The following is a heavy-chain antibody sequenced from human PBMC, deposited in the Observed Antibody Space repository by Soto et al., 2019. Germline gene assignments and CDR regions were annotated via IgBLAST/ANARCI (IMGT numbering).Heavy chain of an antibody. D-gene: IGHD3-22*01. CDR3: ARERGRENDSPFFDI. CDR2: ISSSSSTI. J-gene: IGHJ3*02. Sequence: ETLRLSCAASGFTFSSYSMNWVRPAPGKGLEWVSYISSSSSTIYYADSVKGRFTISRDNAKNSLYLQMNSLRDEDTAVYYCARERGRENDSPFFDIWGQGTMVTVSS. V-gene: IGHV3-48*02. CDR1: GFTFSSYS.